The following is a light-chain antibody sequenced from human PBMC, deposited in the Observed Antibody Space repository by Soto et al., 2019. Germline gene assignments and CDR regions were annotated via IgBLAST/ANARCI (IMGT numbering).Light chain of an antibody. V-gene: IGKV3-11*01. CDR1: QSVRSD. Sequence: EIVLTQSPATRSLSPGERATLSCRASQSVRSDLAWYQQKPGQAPRLLIYDASRRATGIPARFSGSGSGTDFTLTISSLEPEDFAVYYCQQYGSSPRTFGQGTRLEIK. CDR2: DAS. J-gene: IGKJ5*01. CDR3: QQYGSSPRT.